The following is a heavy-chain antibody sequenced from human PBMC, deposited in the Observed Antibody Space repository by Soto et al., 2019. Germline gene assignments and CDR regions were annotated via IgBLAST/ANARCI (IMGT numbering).Heavy chain of an antibody. V-gene: IGHV3-11*01. CDR1: GCTFNEYY. Sequence: QVRLVESGGGLDKPGGSVRVSCAASGCTFNEYYMSWIRQAPGQGLEWIAYISLGGSNTYYADQVEGRFTISRDNAKNFPYLQLASLRAEATALSYCPPCASGARASDRWFDPWGQGTLVSVSS. J-gene: IGHJ5*02. D-gene: IGHD6-13*01. CDR3: PPCASGARASDRWFDP. CDR2: ISLGGSNT.